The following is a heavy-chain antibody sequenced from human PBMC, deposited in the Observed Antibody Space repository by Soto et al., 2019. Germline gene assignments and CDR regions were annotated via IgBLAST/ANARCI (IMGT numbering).Heavy chain of an antibody. CDR3: ARGNILDFWSGYFDY. CDR1: GGSISSGGYS. D-gene: IGHD3-3*01. Sequence: PSETLSLTCAVSGGSISSGGYSWSWIRQPPGKGLEWIGYIYHSGSTYYNPSLKSRVTISVDRPKNQFSLKLSSVTAADTAVYYCARGNILDFWSGYFDYWGQGTLVTVSS. CDR2: IYHSGST. J-gene: IGHJ4*02. V-gene: IGHV4-30-2*01.